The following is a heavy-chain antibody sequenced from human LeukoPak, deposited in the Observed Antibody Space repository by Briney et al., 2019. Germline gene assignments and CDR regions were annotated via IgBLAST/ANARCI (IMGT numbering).Heavy chain of an antibody. CDR2: INPTAGNT. D-gene: IGHD5-24*01. CDR1: GYTFINYY. J-gene: IGHJ3*02. V-gene: IGHV1-46*01. Sequence: ASVTVSFTASGYTFINYYLHWVRQAPGQGLEWMGLINPTAGNTYYAQRFQGRVTMTRNTSTSTVYMELSSLRSEDTAVYYCARIRDGYNDAYDIWGQGTMVTVPS. CDR3: ARIRDGYNDAYDI.